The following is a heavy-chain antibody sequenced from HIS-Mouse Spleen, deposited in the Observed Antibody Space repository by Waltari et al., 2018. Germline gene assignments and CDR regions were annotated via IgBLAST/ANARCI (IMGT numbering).Heavy chain of an antibody. J-gene: IGHJ4*02. V-gene: IGHV4-39*07. D-gene: IGHD6-6*01. CDR3: ARDLAGRSSSSSGVVDY. CDR2: IYYRGST. CDR1: GGSIRSSSYY. Sequence: QLQLQESGPGLVKPSETLSLTCTVSGGSIRSSSYYWCWIRQPPGKGLEWIGSIYYRGSTYYNPSLKSRVTISVDTSKNQFSLKLSSVTAADTAVYYCARDLAGRSSSSSGVVDYWGQGTLVTVSS.